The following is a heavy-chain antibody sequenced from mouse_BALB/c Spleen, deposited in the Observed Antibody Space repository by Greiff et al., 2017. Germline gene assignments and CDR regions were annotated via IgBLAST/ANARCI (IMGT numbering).Heavy chain of an antibody. V-gene: IGHV3-2*02. J-gene: IGHJ4*01. CDR1: GYSITSDYA. CDR3: ARSLIYYDYDDYAMDY. Sequence: EVQLQESGPGLVKPSQSLSLTCTVTGYSITSDYAWNWIRQFPGNKLEWMGYISYSGSTSYNPSLKSRISITRDTSKNQFFLQLNSVTTEDTATYYCARSLIYYDYDDYAMDYWGQGTSVTVSS. CDR2: ISYSGST. D-gene: IGHD2-4*01.